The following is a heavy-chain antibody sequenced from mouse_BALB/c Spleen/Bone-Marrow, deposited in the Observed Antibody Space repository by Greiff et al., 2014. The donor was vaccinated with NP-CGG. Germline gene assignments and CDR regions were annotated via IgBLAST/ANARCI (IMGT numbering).Heavy chain of an antibody. Sequence: VKLVQSGAELVKPGASVKISCKASGYTFSSYWIEWVKQRPGHGLEWIGEIFPGNGSTNYNEKFKGKATFTAETSSNTAYMQLSSLTSEDSAVYYCARSKVLYAMDYWGQGTSVTVSS. D-gene: IGHD2-14*01. J-gene: IGHJ4*01. CDR2: IFPGNGST. CDR3: ARSKVLYAMDY. CDR1: GYTFSSYW. V-gene: IGHV1-9*01.